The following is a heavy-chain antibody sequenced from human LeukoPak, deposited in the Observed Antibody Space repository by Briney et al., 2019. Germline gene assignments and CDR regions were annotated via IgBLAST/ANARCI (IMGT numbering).Heavy chain of an antibody. Sequence: PGGSLRLSCAASGFTFSSYSMNWARQAPGKGLDWVANINPDGSETNYMDSVKGRFTISRDNAKNSLYLQMNSLRAEDTAVYYCARGKLTLAYWGQGTLVTVSS. CDR3: ARGKLTLAY. J-gene: IGHJ4*02. CDR2: INPDGSET. V-gene: IGHV3-7*04. D-gene: IGHD4/OR15-4a*01. CDR1: GFTFSSYS.